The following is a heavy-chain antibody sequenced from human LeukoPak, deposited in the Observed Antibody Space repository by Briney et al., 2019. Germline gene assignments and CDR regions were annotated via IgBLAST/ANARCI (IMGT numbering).Heavy chain of an antibody. D-gene: IGHD2-15*01. CDR3: ARGRGTSGSNRDFYYYYYMDV. V-gene: IGHV1-69*13. J-gene: IGHJ6*03. CDR1: GYTFTSYD. Sequence: SVKVSCKASGYTFTSYDINWVRQAPGQGLEWMGGIIPIFGTANYAQKFQGRVTITADESTSTAYMELSSLRHDDLAVYYCARGRGTSGSNRDFYYYYYMDVWGKGTTVTVSS. CDR2: IIPIFGTA.